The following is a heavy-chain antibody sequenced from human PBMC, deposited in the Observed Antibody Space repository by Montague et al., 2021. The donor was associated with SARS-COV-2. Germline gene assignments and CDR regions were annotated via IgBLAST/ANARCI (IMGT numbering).Heavy chain of an antibody. Sequence: CAISGDSVSRNSVAWNWIRQSPPRRLEWLGRTYYRSKWYSDYAPPVRGRLTVNPDASKNEFSLELNYVTPEDTAVYDCVRYSGWFYFDFWGQGTLVTVSS. CDR2: TYYRSKWYS. CDR1: GDSVSRNSVA. CDR3: VRYSGWFYFDF. D-gene: IGHD6-19*01. J-gene: IGHJ4*02. V-gene: IGHV6-1*01.